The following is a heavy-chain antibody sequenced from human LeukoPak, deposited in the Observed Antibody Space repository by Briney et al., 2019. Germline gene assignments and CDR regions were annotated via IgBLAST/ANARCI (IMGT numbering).Heavy chain of an antibody. D-gene: IGHD3-16*01. V-gene: IGHV3-74*01. CDR3: ARGGGLDV. J-gene: IGHJ6*02. CDR2: FNSDGITI. CDR1: GSTFSSYW. Sequence: TGGSLRLSCAASGSTFSSYWMHWVRQAPGKGLVWVSRFNSDGITISYADSVKGRFTISRDNAKNSLYLQMSNLRAEDTAVYFCARGGGLDVWGQGATVTVSS.